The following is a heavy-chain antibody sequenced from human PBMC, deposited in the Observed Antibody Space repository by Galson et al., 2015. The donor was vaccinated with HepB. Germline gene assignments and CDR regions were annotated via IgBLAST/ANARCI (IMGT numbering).Heavy chain of an antibody. V-gene: IGHV3-53*01. J-gene: IGHJ6*03. Sequence: SLRLSCAASGFTFGDYAMSWFRQAPGKGLEWVSVIYSGGSTYYADSVKGRFTISRDNSKNTLYLQMNSLRAEDTAVYYCARSIAEVVVPAATPDYMDVWGKGTTVTVSS. D-gene: IGHD2-2*01. CDR1: GFTFGDYA. CDR2: IYSGGST. CDR3: ARSIAEVVVPAATPDYMDV.